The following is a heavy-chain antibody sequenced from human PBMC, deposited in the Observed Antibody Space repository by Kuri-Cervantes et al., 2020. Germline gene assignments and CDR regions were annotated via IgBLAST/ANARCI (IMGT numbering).Heavy chain of an antibody. CDR1: GGSVSSGSYY. Sequence: SETLSLTCTVSGGSVSSGSYYWSWIRQPPGKGLEWIGYIYYSESTNYNPSLNCPVTISVNTSKNQFSLKMSSVTAADTAVYYCARKGTGGSIEYYFDYWGQGTLVTVSS. D-gene: IGHD7-27*01. CDR2: IYYSEST. CDR3: ARKGTGGSIEYYFDY. V-gene: IGHV4-61*01. J-gene: IGHJ4*02.